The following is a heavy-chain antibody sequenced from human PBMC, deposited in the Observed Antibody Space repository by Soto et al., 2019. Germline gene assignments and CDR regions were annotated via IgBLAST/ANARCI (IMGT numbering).Heavy chain of an antibody. D-gene: IGHD4-17*01. Sequence: QVQLQESGPGLVKPSETLSLTCTVSGGSISSYYWSWIRQPAGKGLEWIGRIYTSGSTNYNPSLKSRVTMSVDTSKNQFSLKLSSVTAADTAVYYCARTHYPYGDYHVQDAFDIWGQGTMVTVSS. CDR2: IYTSGST. J-gene: IGHJ3*02. CDR1: GGSISSYY. CDR3: ARTHYPYGDYHVQDAFDI. V-gene: IGHV4-4*07.